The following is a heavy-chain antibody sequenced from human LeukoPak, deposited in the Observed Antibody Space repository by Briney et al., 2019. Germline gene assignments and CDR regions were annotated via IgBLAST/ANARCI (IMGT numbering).Heavy chain of an antibody. CDR3: ARGRDDYVWGSYRYTGRLNHDY. J-gene: IGHJ4*02. CDR2: IYHSGST. D-gene: IGHD3-16*02. Sequence: SETLSLTCAVYGWSFSGYYWIWIRQPPGKGLVWIGEIYHSGSTNYNPSLKSRVTISVDTSNNHFSLNLSSVTAADTAVYYCARGRDDYVWGSYRYTGRLNHDYWGQGTLVTVSS. V-gene: IGHV4-34*01. CDR1: GWSFSGYY.